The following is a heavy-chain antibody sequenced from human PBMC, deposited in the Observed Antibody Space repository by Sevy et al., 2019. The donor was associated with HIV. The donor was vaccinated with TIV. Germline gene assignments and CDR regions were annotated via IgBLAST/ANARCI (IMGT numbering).Heavy chain of an antibody. J-gene: IGHJ4*02. CDR2: RSFGCGKI. V-gene: IGHV3-23*01. Sequence: GGSLRLSCAASGFAFYDYSMSWIRQAPGKGLEWVATRSFGCGKINYADSVKGRFTISRDNSKNSFYLQMDNLRVDDTALYYCAREGCTRPHDYWGQGTRVTVSS. CDR1: GFAFYDYS. CDR3: AREGCTRPHDY. D-gene: IGHD2-8*01.